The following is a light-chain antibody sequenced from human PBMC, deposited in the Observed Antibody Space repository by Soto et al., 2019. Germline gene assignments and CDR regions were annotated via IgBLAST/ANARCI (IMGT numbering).Light chain of an antibody. Sequence: DIQMTQSPSSLSASVGDRVTITCQASQDITKYLNWYQQKPGKAPKFLIYGASNLEAGVPSRFSGSGSGTHFTLTISSLQSEDIATYYCQQYNNIPRTFGQGTKVEIK. V-gene: IGKV1-33*01. CDR1: QDITKY. J-gene: IGKJ1*01. CDR2: GAS. CDR3: QQYNNIPRT.